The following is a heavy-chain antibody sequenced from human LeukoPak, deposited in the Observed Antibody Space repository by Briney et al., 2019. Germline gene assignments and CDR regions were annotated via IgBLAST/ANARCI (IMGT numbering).Heavy chain of an antibody. J-gene: IGHJ4*02. CDR1: GFTFDDYC. V-gene: IGHV3-20*04. Sequence: GGSLRLSCAASGFTFDDYCMSWVRQPPGKGLEWVSGINWNGGSTGYADSVKGRFTISRDNAKNSLYLQMNSLRAEDTAFDYCARVYYDSSGYGGFDYWGQGTLVTVSS. CDR3: ARVYYDSSGYGGFDY. CDR2: INWNGGST. D-gene: IGHD3-22*01.